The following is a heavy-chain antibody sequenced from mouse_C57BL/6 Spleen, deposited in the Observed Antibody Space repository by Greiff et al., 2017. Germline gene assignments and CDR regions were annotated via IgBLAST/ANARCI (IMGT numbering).Heavy chain of an antibody. Sequence: QVQLQQPGAELVRPGSSVKLSCKASGYTFTSYWMHWVKQRPIQGLEWIGNIDPSDSETHYNQKFKDKATLTVDKSSSTAYMKLSSLTSEDSAVYYCARSGFWYFDVWGTGTTVTVSS. V-gene: IGHV1-52*01. D-gene: IGHD3-1*01. CDR1: GYTFTSYW. J-gene: IGHJ1*03. CDR2: IDPSDSET. CDR3: ARSGFWYFDV.